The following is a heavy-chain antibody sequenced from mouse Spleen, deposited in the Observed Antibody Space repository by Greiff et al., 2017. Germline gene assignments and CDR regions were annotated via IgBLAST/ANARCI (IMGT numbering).Heavy chain of an antibody. CDR2: ISTYYGDA. CDR1: GYTFTDYA. V-gene: IGHV1S137*01. CDR3: ARRGSSSAMDY. D-gene: IGHD3-1*01. J-gene: IGHJ4*01. Sequence: VQLVESGAELVRPGVSVKISCKGSGYTFTDYAMHWVKQSHAKSLEWIGVISTYYGDASYNQKFKGKATMTVDKSSSTAYMELARLTSEDSAIYYCARRGSSSAMDYWGQGTSVTVSS.